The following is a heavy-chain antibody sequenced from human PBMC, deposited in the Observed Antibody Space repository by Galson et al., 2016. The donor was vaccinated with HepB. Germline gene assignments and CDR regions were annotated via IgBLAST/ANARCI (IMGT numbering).Heavy chain of an antibody. J-gene: IGHJ3*02. V-gene: IGHV3-48*03. CDR3: AKDGAFSDTWYTRVMHAFDI. CDR2: ISSSGTTI. CDR1: GFTFSSFE. Sequence: SLRLSCAASGFTFSSFEMNWVRQAPGKGLEWLSYISSSGTTIYYADSVKGRFTISRDNARNTLYVQMNSLRAEDTAVYYCAKDGAFSDTWYTRVMHAFDIWGPGTLVTVSS. D-gene: IGHD3-3*02.